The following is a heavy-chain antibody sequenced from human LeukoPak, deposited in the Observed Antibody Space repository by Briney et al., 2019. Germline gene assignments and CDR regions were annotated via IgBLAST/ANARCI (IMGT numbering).Heavy chain of an antibody. V-gene: IGHV4-59*01. CDR2: IYYSGST. CDR1: GGSISSYY. D-gene: IGHD5-12*01. CDR3: ARVRSGYDRDYDAFDI. Sequence: SETLSLTCTVSGGSISSYYWSWIRQPPGKGLEWIGYIYYSGSTNYNPSLKSRVTISVDTSKNQFSLKLSSVTAADTAVYYCARVRSGYDRDYDAFDIWGQGTMVTVSS. J-gene: IGHJ3*02.